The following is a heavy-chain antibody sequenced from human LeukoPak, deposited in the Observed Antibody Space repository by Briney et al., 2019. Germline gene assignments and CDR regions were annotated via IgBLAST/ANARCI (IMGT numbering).Heavy chain of an antibody. CDR1: GYTFTSYA. V-gene: IGHV1-3*01. D-gene: IGHD6-13*01. J-gene: IGHJ4*02. CDR3: ARDLRAAAGTFDY. Sequence: GASVKVSCKASGYTFTSYAMHWVRQAPGQRLEWMGWINAGNGNTKYSQKFQGRVTMTRDTSTSTVYMELSSLRSEDTAVYHCARDLRAAAGTFDYWGQGTLVTVSS. CDR2: INAGNGNT.